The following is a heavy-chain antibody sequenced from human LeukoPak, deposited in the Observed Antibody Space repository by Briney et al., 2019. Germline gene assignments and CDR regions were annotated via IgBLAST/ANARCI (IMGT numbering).Heavy chain of an antibody. CDR1: GGTFSSYA. D-gene: IGHD2/OR15-2a*01. Sequence: GSSVKVSCKASGGTFSSYAISWVRQAPGQGLEWMGRIIPILGIANYAQKFQGRVTITADKSTSTAYMELSSLRSEDTAVYHCARFLRPDAFDIWGQGTMVTVSS. CDR3: ARFLRPDAFDI. V-gene: IGHV1-69*04. CDR2: IIPILGIA. J-gene: IGHJ3*02.